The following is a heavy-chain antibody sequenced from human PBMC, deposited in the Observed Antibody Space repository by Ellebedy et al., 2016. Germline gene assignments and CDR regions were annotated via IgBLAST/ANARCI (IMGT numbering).Heavy chain of an antibody. CDR2: INPSGGST. CDR1: GYTFTSYY. V-gene: IGHV1-46*01. CDR3: ARGGLGVSEKWWDYYYYGMDV. J-gene: IGHJ6*02. Sequence: GESLKISCKGSGYTFTSYYMHWVRQAPGQGLEWMGIINPSGGSTSCAQKFQGRVTMTRDTSTSTVYMELSSLRSEDTAVYYCARGGLGVSEKWWDYYYYGMDVWGQGTTVTVSS. D-gene: IGHD2-15*01.